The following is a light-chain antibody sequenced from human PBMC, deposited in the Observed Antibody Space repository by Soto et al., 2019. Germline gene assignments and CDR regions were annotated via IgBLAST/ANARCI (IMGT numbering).Light chain of an antibody. CDR1: QSISSW. CDR2: DAS. V-gene: IGKV1-5*01. CDR3: QQYNTYST. J-gene: IGKJ1*01. Sequence: DIPMTQSPSTLSASVGDRVTITCRASQSISSWLAWYQQKPGKAPNLLIYDASSLDSGVPSRFSGSGSGTEFTLTISSLQPDDFATYYCQQYNTYSTFGQGTKVEIK.